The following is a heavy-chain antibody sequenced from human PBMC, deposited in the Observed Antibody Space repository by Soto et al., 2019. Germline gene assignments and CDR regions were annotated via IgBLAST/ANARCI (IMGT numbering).Heavy chain of an antibody. V-gene: IGHV3-23*01. CDR3: ARVSCSSTSCYGIDY. J-gene: IGHJ4*02. Sequence: PGGSLRLSCAASGFTFSSYAMSWVRQAPGKGLEWVSAISGSGGSTYYADSVKGRFTISRDNSKNTLYLQMNSLRAEDTAVYYCARVSCSSTSCYGIDYWGQGTPVTGSS. CDR2: ISGSGGST. CDR1: GFTFSSYA. D-gene: IGHD2-2*01.